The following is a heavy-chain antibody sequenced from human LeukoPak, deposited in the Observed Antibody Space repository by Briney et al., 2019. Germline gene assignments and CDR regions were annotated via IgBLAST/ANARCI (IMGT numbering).Heavy chain of an antibody. D-gene: IGHD3-9*01. V-gene: IGHV3-21*01. CDR2: ISSSSSYI. J-gene: IGHJ3*02. CDR3: AREYYDILTGHAFDI. Sequence: GGSLRLSCAASGFTFSSYSMNWVRQAPGKGLEWVSSISSSSSYIYYADSVKGRFTISRDNAKNSLYLQMNSLRAEDTAVYYCAREYYDILTGHAFDIWGQGTMVTVSS. CDR1: GFTFSSYS.